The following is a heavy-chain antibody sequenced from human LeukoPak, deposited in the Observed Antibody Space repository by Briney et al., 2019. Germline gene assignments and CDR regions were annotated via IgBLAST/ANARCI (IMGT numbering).Heavy chain of an antibody. CDR3: AKDGAEVAGSFDY. D-gene: IGHD6-19*01. V-gene: IGHV3-23*01. CDR2: ITGGGGTI. J-gene: IGHJ4*02. CDR1: GFTFSSYA. Sequence: GGSLRLSCAASGFTFSSYAMGWVRQAPGKGLEWVSIITGGGGTIYYADSVKGRFTISRDNSKNTLYLQVNSLRAEDTAVYYCAKDGAEVAGSFDYWGRGTLVTVSS.